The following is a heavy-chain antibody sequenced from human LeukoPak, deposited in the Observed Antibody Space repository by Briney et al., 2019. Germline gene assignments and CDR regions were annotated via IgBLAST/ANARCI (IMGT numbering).Heavy chain of an antibody. CDR3: ARDLVVITSLGAFDI. D-gene: IGHD3-22*01. CDR2: ISYDGSNK. V-gene: IGHV3-30*04. CDR1: GFTFSSYA. J-gene: IGHJ3*02. Sequence: GGSLRLSCAASGFTFSSYAMHWVRQAPGKGLEWVAVISYDGSNKYYADSVKGRFTISRDNSKNSLYLQMNSLRAEDTAVYYCARDLVVITSLGAFDIWGQGTMVTVSS.